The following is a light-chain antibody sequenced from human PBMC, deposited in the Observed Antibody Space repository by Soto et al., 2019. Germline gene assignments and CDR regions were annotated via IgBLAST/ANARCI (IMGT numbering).Light chain of an antibody. CDR3: QQRSNWPPIT. Sequence: TPSAVGLSLTPGERPTLSGRASQSLTNSFMAWYQQRPGQAPRLLIYDTSSRASGIPDRFSGSGSGTDFTLTISSLEPEDFAVYYCQQRSNWPPITFGQGTRLEI. CDR2: DTS. V-gene: IGKV3D-20*02. CDR1: QSLTNSF. J-gene: IGKJ5*01.